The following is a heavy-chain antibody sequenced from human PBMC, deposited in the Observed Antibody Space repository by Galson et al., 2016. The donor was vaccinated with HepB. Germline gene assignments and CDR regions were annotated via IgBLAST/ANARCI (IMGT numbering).Heavy chain of an antibody. J-gene: IGHJ5*02. CDR3: TTDSPDYGDSDT. D-gene: IGHD4-17*01. CDR1: GFTFNNAW. Sequence: SLRLSCAASGFTFNNAWMSWVRQAPGKGLEWVGRIKSKTDGGNPDSAAPVKGRFTISRDDSKNTLYLQMNSLKTEDTAVYYCTTDSPDYGDSDTWGQGTLVTVSS. V-gene: IGHV3-15*01. CDR2: IKSKTDGGNP.